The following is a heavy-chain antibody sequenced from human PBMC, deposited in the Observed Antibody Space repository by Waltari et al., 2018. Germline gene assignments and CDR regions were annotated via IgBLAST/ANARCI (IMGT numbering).Heavy chain of an antibody. D-gene: IGHD3-10*01. V-gene: IGHV4-59*01. CDR3: ARDRGLESRDGPEYYFDY. Sequence: QVQLQQSGPGLVKPSETLSLTCSVSGGSIASYFWSWIRQPPGKGLEWIGYIYSSGTSNSNPSLKSRVTISVDKSQNQFSLKLSSVTAADTAVYYCARDRGLESRDGPEYYFDYWGQGTLVTVSS. CDR1: GGSIASYF. CDR2: IYSSGTS. J-gene: IGHJ4*02.